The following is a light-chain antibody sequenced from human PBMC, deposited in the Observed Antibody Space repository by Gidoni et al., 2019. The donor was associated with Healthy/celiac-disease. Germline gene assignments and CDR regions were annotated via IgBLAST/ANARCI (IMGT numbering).Light chain of an antibody. Sequence: EIVLTQSPGTLSLSPGERATLSCRASQSVSSSYLAWYQQKPGQAPRLLIYGASSSATGIPDRFSGSGSGTDFTLTISRLEPEDFAVYYCHQYGSSPPNTFGQGTKLEIK. J-gene: IGKJ2*01. CDR2: GAS. CDR1: QSVSSSY. CDR3: HQYGSSPPNT. V-gene: IGKV3-20*01.